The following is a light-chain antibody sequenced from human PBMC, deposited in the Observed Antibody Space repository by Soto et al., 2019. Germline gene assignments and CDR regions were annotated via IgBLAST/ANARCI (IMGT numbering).Light chain of an antibody. Sequence: EIVLTQSPGTLSLSPGERATLSCRASQSLSSTYLAWYQQKPGQAPRLLIYGASNRATGIPDRFSGSGSGTDFTLTSNRLEPEDFAVYYCQQYGSSPPTFGQGTKVQI. CDR1: QSLSSTY. J-gene: IGKJ1*01. CDR2: GAS. V-gene: IGKV3-20*01. CDR3: QQYGSSPPT.